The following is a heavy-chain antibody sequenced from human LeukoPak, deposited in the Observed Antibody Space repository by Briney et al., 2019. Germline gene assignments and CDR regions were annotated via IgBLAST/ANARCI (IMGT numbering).Heavy chain of an antibody. V-gene: IGHV4-59*01. D-gene: IGHD2-2*01. Sequence: SETRSLTCTVSGGSISSYYWSWIRQSPGKGLEWIGYIYYSGSTNYNPSLKSRVTISVDTSKNQFSLKLSSVTAADTAVYYCAKAPDIVVVPAANIHYYMDVWGKGTTVTVSS. CDR2: IYYSGST. CDR3: AKAPDIVVVPAANIHYYMDV. CDR1: GGSISSYY. J-gene: IGHJ6*03.